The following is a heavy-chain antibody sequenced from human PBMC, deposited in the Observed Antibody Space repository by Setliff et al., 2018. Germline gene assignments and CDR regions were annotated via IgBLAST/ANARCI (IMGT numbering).Heavy chain of an antibody. CDR3: ARGRDFWSGYLVY. J-gene: IGHJ4*02. V-gene: IGHV1-2*06. Sequence: ASVKVSCKASGYTFTGYYMHWVRQAPGQGLEWMGRINLNSGGTNYAQKFQGRVTMTRDTSISTAYMELSRLRSDDTAVYYCARGRDFWSGYLVYWGQGTLVTVSS. CDR1: GYTFTGYY. D-gene: IGHD3-3*01. CDR2: INLNSGGT.